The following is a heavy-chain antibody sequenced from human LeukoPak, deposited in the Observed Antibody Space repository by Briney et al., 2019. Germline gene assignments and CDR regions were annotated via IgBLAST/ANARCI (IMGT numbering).Heavy chain of an antibody. Sequence: PSETLSLTCAVSGYSISSGYYWGWIRRPPGKGLEWIGSIYHSGSTYYNPSLKSRVTISVDTSKNQFSLKLSSVTAADTAVYYCARQVGAYAFDIWGQGTMVTVSS. CDR1: GYSISSGYY. D-gene: IGHD1-26*01. J-gene: IGHJ3*02. CDR3: ARQVGAYAFDI. V-gene: IGHV4-38-2*01. CDR2: IYHSGST.